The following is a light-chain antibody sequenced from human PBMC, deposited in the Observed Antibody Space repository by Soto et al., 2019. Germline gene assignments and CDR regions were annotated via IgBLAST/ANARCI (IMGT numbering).Light chain of an antibody. CDR1: SSNIGSNY. V-gene: IGLV1-47*01. CDR2: RNN. J-gene: IGLJ2*01. Sequence: QSVLTQPPSASGTPGQRVTISCSGSSSNIGSNYVYWYQQLPGTAPKLLIYRNNQRPSGVPDRFSGSKSGTSASLAISGLGSEDEADYYSAAWDDSLREVFGGGTKLTVL. CDR3: AAWDDSLREV.